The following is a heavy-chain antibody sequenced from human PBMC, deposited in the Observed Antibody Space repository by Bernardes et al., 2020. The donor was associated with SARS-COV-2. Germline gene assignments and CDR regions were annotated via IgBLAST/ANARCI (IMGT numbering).Heavy chain of an antibody. CDR2: ISYDGSNK. Sequence: SLRLPCSASGFTFSTYGMHWFRQAPRRGPEWVAVISYDGSNKYYSDPVKCRFTISRDNSKNTLYLQMNSLRAEDTAVYYCARDSKYYDILTGYYRDPYYYYYYGMDVWGQGTTVTVSS. CDR3: ARDSKYYDILTGYYRDPYYYYYYGMDV. V-gene: IGHV3-30*03. D-gene: IGHD3-9*01. CDR1: GFTFSTYG. J-gene: IGHJ6*02.